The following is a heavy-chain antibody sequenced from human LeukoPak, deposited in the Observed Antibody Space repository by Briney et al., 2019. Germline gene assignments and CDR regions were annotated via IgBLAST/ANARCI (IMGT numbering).Heavy chain of an antibody. J-gene: IGHJ5*02. V-gene: IGHV3-48*01. Sequence: PGGSLRLSCTGSGFTFSTYTMNWVRQAPGKGLEWVSHITSSSSTMYYADSVKGRFTISRDNAKNSLYLQMNSLRAEDTAVYYCARGIDAWGQGTLVTVSS. CDR1: GFTFSTYT. D-gene: IGHD2-15*01. CDR3: ARGIDA. CDR2: ITSSSSTM.